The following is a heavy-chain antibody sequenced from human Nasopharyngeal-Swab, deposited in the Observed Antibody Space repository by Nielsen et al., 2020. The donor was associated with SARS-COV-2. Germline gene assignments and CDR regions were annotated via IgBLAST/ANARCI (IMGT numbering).Heavy chain of an antibody. CDR1: GRSFSGYY. Sequence: SETLSLTCAVYGRSFSGYYWSWIRQPPGKGLEWIGEINHSGSTNYNPSLKSRVTISVDTSKNQFSLKLSSVTAADTAVYYCARGVPHGYYYMDVWGKGTTVTVSS. V-gene: IGHV4-34*01. CDR2: INHSGST. J-gene: IGHJ6*03. D-gene: IGHD6-6*01. CDR3: ARGVPHGYYYMDV.